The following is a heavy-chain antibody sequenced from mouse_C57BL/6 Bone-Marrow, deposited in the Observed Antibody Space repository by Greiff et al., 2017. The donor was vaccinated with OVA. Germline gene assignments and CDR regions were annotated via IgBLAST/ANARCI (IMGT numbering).Heavy chain of an antibody. V-gene: IGHV5-17*01. CDR3: ARKTFYHLWYFDV. CDR2: ISSGSSTI. J-gene: IGHJ1*03. Sequence: EVMLVESGGGLVKPGGSLKLSCAASGFTFSDYGMHWVRQAPEKGLEWVAYISSGSSTIYYADTVKGRFTISRDNAKNTLFLQMTSLRSEDTAMYYCARKTFYHLWYFDVWGTGTTVTVSS. D-gene: IGHD2-3*01. CDR1: GFTFSDYG.